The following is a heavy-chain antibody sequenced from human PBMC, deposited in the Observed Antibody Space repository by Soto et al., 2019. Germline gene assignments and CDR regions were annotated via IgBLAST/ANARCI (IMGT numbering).Heavy chain of an antibody. CDR3: ARDHDYVYNWFDP. J-gene: IGHJ5*02. CDR2: INSDGSST. Sequence: EVQLVESGGGLVQPGGSLRLSCAASGFTFSSYWMHWVRQAPGKGLVWVSRINSDGSSTTYAGSVKGRFTISRDNAKTTLYLQMNSLRAEDTAVYYCARDHDYVYNWFDPWGQGTLVTVSS. V-gene: IGHV3-74*01. CDR1: GFTFSSYW. D-gene: IGHD4-17*01.